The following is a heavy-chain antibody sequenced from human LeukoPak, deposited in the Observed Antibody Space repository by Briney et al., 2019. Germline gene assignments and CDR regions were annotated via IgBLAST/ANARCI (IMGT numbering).Heavy chain of an antibody. J-gene: IGHJ4*02. CDR1: GYTFTGYY. V-gene: IGHV1-2*02. CDR3: ARVVENCSSTSCYAFDY. CDR2: INPNSGGT. D-gene: IGHD2-2*01. Sequence: ASVKVSCKASGYTFTGYYMHWVRQAPGQGLEWMGWINPNSGGTNYAQKFQGRVTMTRDTSTSTAYMELSRLRSDDTAVYYCARVVENCSSTSCYAFDYWGQGTLVTVSS.